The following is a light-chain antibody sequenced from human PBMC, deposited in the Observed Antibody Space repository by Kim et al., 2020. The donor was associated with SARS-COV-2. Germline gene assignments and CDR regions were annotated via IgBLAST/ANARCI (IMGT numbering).Light chain of an antibody. V-gene: IGLV3-1*01. CDR1: GLADKD. CDR2: QDP. CDR3: QVWDSTTAI. Sequence: SVSPGQTVSITCTGSGLADKDVCWYQQMPGQTPVLVIYQDPKRPAGIPGRFSGSNSGNTATLPISGTQAMDDADYYCQVWDSTTAIFGGGTQLTVL. J-gene: IGLJ2*01.